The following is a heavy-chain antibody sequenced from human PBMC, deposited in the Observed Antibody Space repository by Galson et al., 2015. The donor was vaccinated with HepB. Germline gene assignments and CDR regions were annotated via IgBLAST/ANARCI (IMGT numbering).Heavy chain of an antibody. J-gene: IGHJ4*02. CDR1: GYTFTNYA. CDR2: INTNTGNP. V-gene: IGHV7-4-1*02. CDR3: ARGGRRIWESYRTTSTFDY. D-gene: IGHD3-16*02. Sequence: SVKVSCKASGYTFTNYAMDWVRQAPGQRLEWLGWINTNTGNPTYAQSFTGRFVFSLDTSVSTAYLQISSLEADDTAVYYCARGGRRIWESYRTTSTFDYWGQGSWVPATS.